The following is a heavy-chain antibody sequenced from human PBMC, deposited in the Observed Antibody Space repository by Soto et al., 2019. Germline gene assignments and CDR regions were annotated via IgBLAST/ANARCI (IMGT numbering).Heavy chain of an antibody. Sequence: EEQLLQSGGGVVQSGGSLRLSCEASGFLFSSYAMNWVRQAPGKGLEWVSSISSHGDTTYYAESVRGRFTISRDNSKNTLFLQMNSLRAGDTAVYFCARDHYDFWSGFPPTIWFHPWGQGSLVTASS. D-gene: IGHD3-3*01. J-gene: IGHJ5*02. CDR2: ISSHGDTT. CDR1: GFLFSSYA. V-gene: IGHV3-23*01. CDR3: ARDHYDFWSGFPPTIWFHP.